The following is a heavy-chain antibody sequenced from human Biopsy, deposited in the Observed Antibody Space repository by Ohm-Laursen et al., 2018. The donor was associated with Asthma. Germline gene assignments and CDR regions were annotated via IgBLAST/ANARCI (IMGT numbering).Heavy chain of an antibody. CDR3: ARGDTGGWSQYYFDY. D-gene: IGHD6-19*01. CDR2: INAGNGNT. J-gene: IGHJ4*02. Sequence: SVKVSCKASGYTFTSYAMHWVRQAPGQRLEWMGWINAGNGNTKYSQKFQGRVTITRDTSTSTAYMELSSLRAEDTAVYYCARGDTGGWSQYYFDYWGQGTLVTVSS. CDR1: GYTFTSYA. V-gene: IGHV1-3*01.